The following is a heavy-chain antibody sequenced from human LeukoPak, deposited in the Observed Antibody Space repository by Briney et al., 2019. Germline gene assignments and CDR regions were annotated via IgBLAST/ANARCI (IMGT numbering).Heavy chain of an antibody. J-gene: IGHJ3*02. D-gene: IGHD3-22*01. Sequence: GRSLRLSCAASGFTFSSYAMHWVRQAPGKGLEWVAVISYDGSNKYYADSVKGRFTISRDNSKNTLYLQMNSLRAEDTAVYYCARLTIFINSGYDAFDIWGQGTMVTVSS. CDR2: ISYDGSNK. CDR1: GFTFSSYA. CDR3: ARLTIFINSGYDAFDI. V-gene: IGHV3-30-3*01.